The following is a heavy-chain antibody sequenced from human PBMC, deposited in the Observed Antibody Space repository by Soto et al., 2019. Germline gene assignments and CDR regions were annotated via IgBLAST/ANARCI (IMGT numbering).Heavy chain of an antibody. CDR1: GFTFDDYT. CDR3: AKALPLSDSSGYPIDY. D-gene: IGHD3-22*01. J-gene: IGHJ4*02. Sequence: PGGSLRLSCAASGFTFDDYTMHWVRQAPGKGLEWVSLISWDGGSTYYADSVKGRFTISRDNSKNSLYLQMNSLRTEDTALYYCAKALPLSDSSGYPIDYWGQGTLVTVSS. CDR2: ISWDGGST. V-gene: IGHV3-43*01.